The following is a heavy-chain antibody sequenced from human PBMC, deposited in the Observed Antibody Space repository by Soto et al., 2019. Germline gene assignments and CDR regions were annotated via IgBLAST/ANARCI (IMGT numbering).Heavy chain of an antibody. Sequence: LSLTCSVSGASIRSGGYYWSWLRQSPGKGLEWIGHIYYTGSTFYSPSLKSRLTISLDTSKIYFSLDLRSVTAADTAMYYCARIEMASIKWGRVTLVTVS. CDR2: IYYTGST. J-gene: IGHJ4*02. CDR3: ARIEMASIK. CDR1: GASIRSGGYY. V-gene: IGHV4-31*03.